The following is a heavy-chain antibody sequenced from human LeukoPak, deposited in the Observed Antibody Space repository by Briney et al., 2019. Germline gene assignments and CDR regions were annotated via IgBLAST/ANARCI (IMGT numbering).Heavy chain of an antibody. CDR2: VSYSGST. V-gene: IGHV4-39*01. CDR1: GGSISSYY. J-gene: IGHJ4*02. Sequence: SETLSLTCTVSGGSISSYYWGWIRQPPGKGLEWIGSVSYSGSTYFNPSLKSRVTISVDTSWTQFSLKLSSVTAADTAVYFCARQFGSSPLDYWGQGTLVTVSS. D-gene: IGHD6-13*01. CDR3: ARQFGSSPLDY.